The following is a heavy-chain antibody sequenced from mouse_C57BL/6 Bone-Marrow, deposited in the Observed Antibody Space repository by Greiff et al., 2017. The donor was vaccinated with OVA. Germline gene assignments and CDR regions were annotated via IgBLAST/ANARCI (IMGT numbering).Heavy chain of an antibody. D-gene: IGHD2-1*01. V-gene: IGHV10-3*01. J-gene: IGHJ2*01. CDR2: IRSKSSNYAT. CDR1: GFTFNTYA. CDR3: VREKGRGNYYYFDY. Sequence: EVKLVESGGGLVQPKGSLKLSCAASGFTFNTYAMHWVRQAPGQGLEWVARIRSKSSNYATYYADSVKDRFTISRDDSQSMLYLQMNNLKTEDTAMYYCVREKGRGNYYYFDYWGQGTTLTVSS.